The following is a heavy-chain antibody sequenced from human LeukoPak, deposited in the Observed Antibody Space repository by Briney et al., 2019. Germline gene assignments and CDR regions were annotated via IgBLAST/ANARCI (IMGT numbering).Heavy chain of an antibody. CDR2: INPNGADT. CDR3: ARVKGDYFFDY. V-gene: IGHV1-2*02. D-gene: IGHD2-21*01. Sequence: ASVKVSCTASGYTFTDYYIHWVRQAPGQELEWLGWINPNGADTSYAQKFQGRVTMTRDTSTSTAYMELSSLKSDETAVYFCARVKGDYFFDYWGLGTLVTVSS. J-gene: IGHJ4*01. CDR1: GYTFTDYY.